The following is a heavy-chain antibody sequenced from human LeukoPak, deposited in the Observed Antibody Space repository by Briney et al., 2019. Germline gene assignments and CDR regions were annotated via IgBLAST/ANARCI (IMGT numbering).Heavy chain of an antibody. J-gene: IGHJ6*02. CDR3: ARKTTLGYCSGGSCYWPHYYYYGMDV. V-gene: IGHV4-34*01. D-gene: IGHD2-15*01. CDR1: GGSFSGYY. CDR2: INHSGST. Sequence: PSETLSLTCAVYGGSFSGYYWSWIRQPPGKGLEWIGEINHSGSTNYNPSLKSRVTISVDTSKNQFSLKLSSVTAADTAVYYCARKTTLGYCSGGSCYWPHYYYYGMDVWGQGTTVTVSS.